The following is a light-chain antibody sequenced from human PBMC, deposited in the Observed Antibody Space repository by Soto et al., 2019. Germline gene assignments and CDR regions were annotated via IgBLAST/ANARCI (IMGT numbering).Light chain of an antibody. V-gene: IGLV2-11*01. CDR2: DVT. Sequence: QSVLTQPPSVSGSPGQSVTISCTVTSSDVGGYDYVSWYQQRPGRAPKLLIYDVTKRPSGVPDRFSGSKSGNTASLTISGLQAEDEADFYCCSYGGSFPYVFGTGTKVTVL. J-gene: IGLJ1*01. CDR1: SSDVGGYDY. CDR3: CSYGGSFPYV.